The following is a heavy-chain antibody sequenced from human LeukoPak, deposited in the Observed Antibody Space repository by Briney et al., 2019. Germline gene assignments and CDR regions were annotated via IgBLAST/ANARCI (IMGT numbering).Heavy chain of an antibody. D-gene: IGHD3-3*01. CDR1: GFTFDDYA. J-gene: IGHJ4*02. V-gene: IGHV3-9*01. CDR3: AKDKYYDFWSGSYDY. CDR2: ISWNSGSI. Sequence: GRSLRLSCAASGFTFDDYAMHWVRQAPGKGLEWVSGISWNSGSIGYADSVKGRFTISRDNAKNSLYLQMNSLRAEDTALYYCAKDKYYDFWSGSYDYWGQGTLVTVSS.